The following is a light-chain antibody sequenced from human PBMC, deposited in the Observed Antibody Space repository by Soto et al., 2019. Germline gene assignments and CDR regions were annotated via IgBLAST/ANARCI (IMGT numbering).Light chain of an antibody. V-gene: IGLV2-14*01. Sequence: QSALTQPASVSGSPGQSTTISCTVTSSDIGGYNYASWYQQLPGEAPKLIIYDVSDRPSGVSTRFSGSKSGNTASLTISGLQAEDEGDYYCSSFTSRHTYVFGTGTKVTVL. CDR1: SSDIGGYNY. CDR3: SSFTSRHTYV. CDR2: DVS. J-gene: IGLJ1*01.